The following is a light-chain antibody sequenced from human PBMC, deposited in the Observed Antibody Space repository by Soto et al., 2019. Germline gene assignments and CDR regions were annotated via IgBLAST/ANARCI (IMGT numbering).Light chain of an antibody. CDR1: SSNIGAGYD. CDR3: QSSDSSLSGFYV. Sequence: QSVLTQPPSVSGAPGQRVTISCTGSSSNIGAGYDVRWCQQLPGTAPKLLIYGNSNRPSGVPDRFSGSKSGTSASLAITGLQAEDEADYYCQSSDSSLSGFYVFGTGTKVTVL. CDR2: GNS. J-gene: IGLJ1*01. V-gene: IGLV1-40*01.